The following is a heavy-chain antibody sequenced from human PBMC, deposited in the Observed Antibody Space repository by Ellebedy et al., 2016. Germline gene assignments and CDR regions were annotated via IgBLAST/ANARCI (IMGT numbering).Heavy chain of an antibody. V-gene: IGHV1-18*01. J-gene: IGHJ1*01. CDR2: ISAYNGNT. CDR1: GYTFTSYG. Sequence: ASVKVSCKASGYTFTSYGISWVRQAPGQGLEWMGWISAYNGNTNYAQKLQGRVTMTTDTSTSTAYMELRSLRSDDTAVYYCARDVEGGSYSEYFQHWGQGTLVTVSS. CDR3: ARDVEGGSYSEYFQH. D-gene: IGHD1-26*01.